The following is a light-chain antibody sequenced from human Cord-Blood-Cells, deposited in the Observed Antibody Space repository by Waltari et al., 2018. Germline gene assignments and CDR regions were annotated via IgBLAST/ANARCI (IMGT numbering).Light chain of an antibody. Sequence: SVLPPPTSASGTPGRRAHCACSGSSSHLGSPSVYCYQQRPGTAPKLLIYRNKQRPSGVPDRFSGSKSGTSASLAISGLRSEDEADYYCAAWDDSLSGPYVFGTGTKVTVL. CDR2: RNK. CDR1: SSHLGSPS. CDR3: AAWDDSLSGPYV. V-gene: IGLV1-47*01. J-gene: IGLJ1*01.